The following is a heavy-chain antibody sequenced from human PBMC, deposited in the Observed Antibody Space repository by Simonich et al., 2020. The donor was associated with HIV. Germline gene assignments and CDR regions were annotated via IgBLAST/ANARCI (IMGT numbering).Heavy chain of an antibody. D-gene: IGHD2-2*01. CDR2: ISNSSSYI. CDR1: GFTFSSYS. Sequence: EVQLVESGGGLVKPGGSLILSCAASGFTFSSYSMNWVRQAPGKGLEWVSYISNSSSYIYYADSVKGRFTISRDNDKNSMYLQMNSLRAEDTAVYYCARDGRKGSSTSCSDYWGQGTLVTVSS. V-gene: IGHV3-21*01. CDR3: ARDGRKGSSTSCSDY. J-gene: IGHJ4*02.